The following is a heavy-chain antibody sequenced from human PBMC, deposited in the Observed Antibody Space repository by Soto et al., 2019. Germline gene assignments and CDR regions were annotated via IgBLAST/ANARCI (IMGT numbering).Heavy chain of an antibody. J-gene: IGHJ4*02. CDR3: ARRRPRAYYYDSSGYYLDY. CDR2: VYYRGTT. D-gene: IGHD3-22*01. V-gene: IGHV4-61*05. Sequence: PSETLSLTCTVSSGSISSSSYYWGWIRQPPGKGLEWIGYVYYRGTTNYNPSLKSRATISVDTSKNQFSLKLNSVTAADTAVYYCARRRPRAYYYDSSGYYLDYWGQGTLVTVSS. CDR1: SGSISSSSYY.